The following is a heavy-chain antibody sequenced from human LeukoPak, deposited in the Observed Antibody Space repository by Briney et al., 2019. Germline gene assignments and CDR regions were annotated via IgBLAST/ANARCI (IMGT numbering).Heavy chain of an antibody. V-gene: IGHV3-23*01. J-gene: IGHJ4*02. CDR2: LSESGDST. Sequence: PGGSLRLPCAASGFPFTNYAMSWVRQAPGKGLEWVSALSESGDSTYYADSVKGRFTISRDNSKNTLSLQMNSLRAADTALYYCTKGKDDYWGQGTLVTVSS. CDR1: GFPFTNYA. CDR3: TKGKDDY.